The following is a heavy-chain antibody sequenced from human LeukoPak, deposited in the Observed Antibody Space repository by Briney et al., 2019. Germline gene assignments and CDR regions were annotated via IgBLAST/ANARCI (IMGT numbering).Heavy chain of an antibody. CDR2: IYHSGST. CDR1: GGSISSGGYS. Sequence: PSQTLSLTCAVSGGSISSGGYSWSWIRQPPGKGLEWIGYIYHSGSTYYNPSLKGRVTISVDRSKNQFSLKLSSVTAADTAVYYCARAGQCGGDCYYFDYWGQGTLVTVSS. V-gene: IGHV4-30-2*01. D-gene: IGHD2-21*02. CDR3: ARAGQCGGDCYYFDY. J-gene: IGHJ4*02.